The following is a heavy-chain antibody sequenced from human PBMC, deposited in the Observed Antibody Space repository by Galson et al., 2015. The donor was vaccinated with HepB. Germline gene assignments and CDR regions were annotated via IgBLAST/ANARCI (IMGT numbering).Heavy chain of an antibody. V-gene: IGHV3-74*01. CDR1: EFPFRDFW. J-gene: IGHJ4*02. Sequence: SLRLSCAASEFPFRDFWMHWVRQAPGKGLVWLSRINGDGSNTIYADSVKGRFTISRDNAKNTFHVQMNSLRGEDTAVYYCAGGRSSSRPDYWGQGTLVTVSS. CDR3: AGGRSSSRPDY. D-gene: IGHD2-15*01. CDR2: INGDGSNT.